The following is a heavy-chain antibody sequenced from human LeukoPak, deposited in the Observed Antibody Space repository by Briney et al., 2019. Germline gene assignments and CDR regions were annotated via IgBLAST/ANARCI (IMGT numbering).Heavy chain of an antibody. CDR3: AKGSPYSNYFFDY. V-gene: IGHV3-43*01. CDR2: FSWDTGTT. J-gene: IGHJ4*02. CDR1: GFTLNDYV. Sequence: PGGSLRLSCAASGFTLNDYVMHWVRQAPGKGLEWVFLFSWDTGTTYYADSVKGRFTISRDNSKNSLYLQMNSLRTEDTALYYCAKGSPYSNYFFDYWGQGTLVTVSS. D-gene: IGHD4-11*01.